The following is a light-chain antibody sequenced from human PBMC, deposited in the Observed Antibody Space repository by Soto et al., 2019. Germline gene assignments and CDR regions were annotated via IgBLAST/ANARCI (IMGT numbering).Light chain of an antibody. Sequence: DIQMIQSPSSLSASVGDRVTITCQASQDIRKSLNWYQQEPGKAPKLLIYDASNLSTGVPSRFSGSGSGTDFTFTITSLQPEDVATYYCQHYDILPLTFGGGTKVAIK. CDR1: QDIRKS. CDR3: QHYDILPLT. J-gene: IGKJ4*01. CDR2: DAS. V-gene: IGKV1-33*01.